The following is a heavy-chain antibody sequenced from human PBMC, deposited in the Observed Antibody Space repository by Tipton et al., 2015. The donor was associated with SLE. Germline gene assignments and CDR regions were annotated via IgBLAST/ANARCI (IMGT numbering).Heavy chain of an antibody. J-gene: IGHJ4*02. D-gene: IGHD1-7*01. Sequence: PGLVKPSETLSLTCSVSGGSITNSNYFWGWIRQPPGKGLEWIGNIYYSESPNYNPSLKSRVTISIDKSKNQFSLKLTSVTAADTAVYHCTRVPRYNWNYIADWGQGTLVSVSS. CDR1: GGSITNSNYF. V-gene: IGHV4-39*07. CDR2: IYYSESP. CDR3: TRVPRYNWNYIAD.